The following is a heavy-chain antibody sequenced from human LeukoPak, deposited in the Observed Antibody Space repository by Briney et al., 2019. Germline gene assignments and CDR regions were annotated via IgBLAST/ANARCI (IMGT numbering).Heavy chain of an antibody. J-gene: IGHJ4*02. V-gene: IGHV3-30*18. CDR1: GFTFSSYG. Sequence: GGSLRLSCAASGFTFSSYGMHWVRQAPGKGLEWVAVISYDGSNKYYADSVKGRFTISRDNSKNTLYLQMNSLRAEDTAVYYCAKDYGDYGSSEGGFDYWGQGTLVTVSA. CDR3: AKDYGDYGSSEGGFDY. D-gene: IGHD4-17*01. CDR2: ISYDGSNK.